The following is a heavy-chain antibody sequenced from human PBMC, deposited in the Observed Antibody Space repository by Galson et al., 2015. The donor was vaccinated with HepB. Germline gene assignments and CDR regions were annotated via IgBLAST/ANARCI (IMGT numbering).Heavy chain of an antibody. CDR3: AREGDSSGHCGVFDI. CDR2: IRPDGGWQ. J-gene: IGHJ3*02. D-gene: IGHD6-25*01. CDR1: GVSFNDYG. Sequence: SLRLPCPASGVSFNDYGLPWVPQAPGQGLEWAGVIRPDGGWQHYADSVKGRFTTSRDNVKNTLYLEMNSLRVEDTAVYFCAREGDSSGHCGVFDIWGQGTKVTVSS. V-gene: IGHV3-30*12.